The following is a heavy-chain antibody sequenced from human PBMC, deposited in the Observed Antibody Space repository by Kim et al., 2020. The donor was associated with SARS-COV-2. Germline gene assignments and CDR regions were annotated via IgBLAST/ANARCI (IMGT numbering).Heavy chain of an antibody. CDR2: ISSSSSTI. D-gene: IGHD3-9*01. J-gene: IGHJ4*02. CDR3: ARAGGDWLLSLYYFDY. CDR1: GFTFSSYS. Sequence: GGSLRLSCAASGFTFSSYSMNWVRQAPGKGLEWVSYISSSSSTIYYADSVKGRFTISRDNAKNSLYLQMNSLRAEDTAVYYCARAGGDWLLSLYYFDYWGQGTLVTVSS. V-gene: IGHV3-48*04.